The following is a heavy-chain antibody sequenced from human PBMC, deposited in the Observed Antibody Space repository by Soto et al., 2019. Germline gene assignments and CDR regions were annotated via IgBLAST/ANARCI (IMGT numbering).Heavy chain of an antibody. Sequence: KPSETLSLTCTVSGGSISSGDYYWSWIRQPPGKGLEWIGYIYYSGSTYYNPSLRSRLTISVDTSKNQFSLKLSSVTAGDTAVYYCAREYTAMAPYYFDYWGQGTLVTVSS. CDR1: GGSISSGDYY. V-gene: IGHV4-30-4*08. D-gene: IGHD5-18*01. CDR2: IYYSGST. J-gene: IGHJ4*02. CDR3: AREYTAMAPYYFDY.